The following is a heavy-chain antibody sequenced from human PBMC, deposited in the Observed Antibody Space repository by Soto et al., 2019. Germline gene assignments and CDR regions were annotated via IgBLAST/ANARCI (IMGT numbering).Heavy chain of an antibody. J-gene: IGHJ4*02. CDR2: ITLYNGST. D-gene: IGHD1-26*01. Sequence: SVKVSCKASGYTLTYCSLHWLQQAPGQGLERMRWITLYNGSTYYADSVKGRFTISRDNSKNTLYLQMNSLRAEDTAVYYCARESIVGATNTFDYWGQGTLVTVSS. CDR1: GYTLTYCS. V-gene: IGHV1-45*02. CDR3: ARESIVGATNTFDY.